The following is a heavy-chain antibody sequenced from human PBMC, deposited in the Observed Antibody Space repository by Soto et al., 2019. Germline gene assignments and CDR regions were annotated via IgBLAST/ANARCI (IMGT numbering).Heavy chain of an antibody. V-gene: IGHV3-30*18. CDR3: AKGQTGGATIGTDFDY. D-gene: IGHD1-26*01. J-gene: IGHJ4*02. Sequence: QVQLVESGGGVVQPGRSLRLSCAASGFTFSSYGMHWVRQAPGKGLEWVAVISYDGSNKYYADSVKGRFTISRDNSKNTLYLQMNSLRAEDTAVYYCAKGQTGGATIGTDFDYWGQGTLVAVSS. CDR2: ISYDGSNK. CDR1: GFTFSSYG.